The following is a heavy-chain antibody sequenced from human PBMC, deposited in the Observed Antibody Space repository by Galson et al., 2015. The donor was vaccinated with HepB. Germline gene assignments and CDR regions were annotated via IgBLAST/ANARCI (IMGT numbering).Heavy chain of an antibody. CDR2: ISWNSGSI. Sequence: LRLSCAASGFTFDDYAMHWVRQAPGKGLEWVSGISWNSGSIGYADSVKGRFTISRDNAKNSLYLQMNSLRAEDTALYYCAKGRSGYDFWSGYLDYWGQGTLVTVSS. CDR1: GFTFDDYA. V-gene: IGHV3-9*01. J-gene: IGHJ4*02. CDR3: AKGRSGYDFWSGYLDY. D-gene: IGHD3-3*01.